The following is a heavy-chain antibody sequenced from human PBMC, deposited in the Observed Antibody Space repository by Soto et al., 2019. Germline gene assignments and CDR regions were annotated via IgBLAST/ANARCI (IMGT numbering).Heavy chain of an antibody. V-gene: IGHV3-21*01. J-gene: IGHJ5*02. CDR3: ARGLYYYDSSGYYSP. D-gene: IGHD3-22*01. CDR1: GFTFSSYS. Sequence: EVQLVESGGGLVKPGGSLRLSFAASGFTFSSYSMNWVRQAPGKGLEWVSSISSSSSYIYYADSVKGRFTISRDNAKNSLYLQMNSLRAEDTAVYYCARGLYYYDSSGYYSPWGQGTLVTVSS. CDR2: ISSSSSYI.